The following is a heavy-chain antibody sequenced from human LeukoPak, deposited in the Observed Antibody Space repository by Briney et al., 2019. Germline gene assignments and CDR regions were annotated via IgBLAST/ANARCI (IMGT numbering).Heavy chain of an antibody. V-gene: IGHV3-21*01. D-gene: IGHD6-13*01. Sequence: GGSLRLSCAASGFTFSSYSMNWVCQAPGKGLEWVSSISSSSSYIYYADSVKGRFTISRDNAKNSLYLQMNSLRAEDTAVYYCARVARLHSSSWYSTDYWGQGTLVTVSS. CDR2: ISSSSSYI. CDR3: ARVARLHSSSWYSTDY. CDR1: GFTFSSYS. J-gene: IGHJ4*02.